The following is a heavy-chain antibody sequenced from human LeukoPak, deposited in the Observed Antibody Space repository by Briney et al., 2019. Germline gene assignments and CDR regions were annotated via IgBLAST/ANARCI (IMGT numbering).Heavy chain of an antibody. CDR2: MRSKAYGGTT. J-gene: IGHJ3*02. CDR1: GFTFGDYA. D-gene: IGHD5-12*01. V-gene: IGHV3-49*04. Sequence: GGSLRLSCTASGFTFGDYAMSWVRQAPGKGLEWVGFMRSKAYGGTTEYAASVKGRFTISSDDSKSIAYLQMNSLKTEDTAVYYCTRRGQYDYVAFDIWGQGTMVTVSS. CDR3: TRRGQYDYVAFDI.